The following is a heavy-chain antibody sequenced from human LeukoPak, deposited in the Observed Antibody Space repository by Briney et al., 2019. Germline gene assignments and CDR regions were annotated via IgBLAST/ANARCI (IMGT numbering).Heavy chain of an antibody. CDR1: GFSVSNYY. D-gene: IGHD2-21*02. Sequence: GGSLRLSRAASGFSVSNYYMSWVRQPPGKGLEWVSVMYTGGGRYYGDSVKGRFTISRDNSKNTVFLQMNSLRVEDTALYYCTRGQSYCGADCYSNWGQGTLVTVSS. J-gene: IGHJ4*02. CDR2: MYTGGGR. V-gene: IGHV3-66*01. CDR3: TRGQSYCGADCYSN.